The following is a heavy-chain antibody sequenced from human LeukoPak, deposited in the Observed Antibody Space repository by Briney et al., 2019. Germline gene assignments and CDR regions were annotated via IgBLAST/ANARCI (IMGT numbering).Heavy chain of an antibody. Sequence: PGGSLRLSCAASVFTFISYAMSGVRKAPGKGLEGVSAISGSGGSTYYADSVKGRFTISRDNSKNTLYLKMNSLRPGHTAVYYCAKDSFPRSGYYYGNWFDPWGQETLVSVS. V-gene: IGHV3-23*01. CDR1: VFTFISYA. CDR3: AKDSFPRSGYYYGNWFDP. J-gene: IGHJ5*02. CDR2: ISGSGGST. D-gene: IGHD3-22*01.